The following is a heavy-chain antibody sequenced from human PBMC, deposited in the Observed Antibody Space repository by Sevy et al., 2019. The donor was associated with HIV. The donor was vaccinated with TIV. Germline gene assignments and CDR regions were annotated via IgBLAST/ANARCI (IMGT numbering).Heavy chain of an antibody. V-gene: IGHV1-8*01. CDR3: ASDGHYCSTDAFDI. CDR2: MNPNSGNT. CDR1: GYTFTSYD. Sequence: ASVKVSCKASGYTFTSYDINWVRQATGQGLEWMGWMNPNSGNTGYAQKFQGRVTMTRNTSISTAYMELSSLRSEGTAVYYCASDGHYCSTDAFDIWGQGTMVTVSS. D-gene: IGHD6-13*01. J-gene: IGHJ3*02.